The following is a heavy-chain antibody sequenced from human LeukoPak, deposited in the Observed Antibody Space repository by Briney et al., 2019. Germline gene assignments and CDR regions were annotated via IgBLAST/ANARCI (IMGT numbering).Heavy chain of an antibody. CDR2: IYTSGST. D-gene: IGHD2-2*01. V-gene: IGHV4-4*07. Sequence: PSETLSLTCMVSGGSISRYYWSWIRQPAGKGLEWIGRIYTSGSTNYNPSLKSRVTMSVDTSKNQFSLKLSSVTAADTAVYYCASLPYCSSTSCPDAFDIWGQGTMVTVSS. CDR3: ASLPYCSSTSCPDAFDI. CDR1: GGSISRYY. J-gene: IGHJ3*02.